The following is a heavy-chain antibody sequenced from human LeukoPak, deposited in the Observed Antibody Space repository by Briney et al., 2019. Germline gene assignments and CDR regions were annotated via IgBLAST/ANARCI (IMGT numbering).Heavy chain of an antibody. D-gene: IGHD2-2*03. CDR1: GFTFSSYA. V-gene: IGHV3-23*01. CDR3: AKHGYCSGISCFFDF. CDR2: ISGSGPYT. J-gene: IGHJ4*02. Sequence: GGSLRLSCAASGFTFSSYAMSWVRQAPGKGLEWVSGISGSGPYTFYTDSVKGRITISRDSSKNTLYLQMNSLRAEDTALYYCAKHGYCSGISCFFDFWGQGTLVTVSS.